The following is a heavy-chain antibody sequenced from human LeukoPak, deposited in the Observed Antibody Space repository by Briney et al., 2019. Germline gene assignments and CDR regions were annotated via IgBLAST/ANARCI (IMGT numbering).Heavy chain of an antibody. Sequence: SETLSLTCTVSGGSVSSGSYYWRWIRQPPGKGLEWIGYIYYSGSTNYNPSLKSRVTISVDTSKNQFSLKLSSVTAADTAVYYCARDRGYGMDVWGQGTTVTVSS. J-gene: IGHJ6*02. V-gene: IGHV4-61*01. CDR1: GGSVSSGSYY. CDR3: ARDRGYGMDV. D-gene: IGHD3-10*01. CDR2: IYYSGST.